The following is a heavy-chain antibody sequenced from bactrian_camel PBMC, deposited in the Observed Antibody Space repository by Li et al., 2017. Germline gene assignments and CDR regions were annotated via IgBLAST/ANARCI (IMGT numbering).Heavy chain of an antibody. J-gene: IGHJ4*01. CDR1: GATASDYC. V-gene: IGHV3S1*01. Sequence: HVQLVESGGGSVEAGGSLRLSCTASGATASDYCMGWFRQAPGKGLEWVSAISGNGGGTYYVDSLKDRFTISRDNEKNMVYLQLNSLKAEDTAVYYCAKARDGYWAGYDSWGQGTQVTVS. D-gene: IGHD1*01. CDR3: AKARDGYWAGYDS. CDR2: ISGNGGGT.